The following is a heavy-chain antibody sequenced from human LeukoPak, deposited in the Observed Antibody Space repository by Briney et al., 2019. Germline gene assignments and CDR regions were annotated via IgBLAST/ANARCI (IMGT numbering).Heavy chain of an antibody. V-gene: IGHV4-61*01. Sequence: SETLSLTCTVSGGSFSSGSYYWSWIRQPPGKGLEWIGYIYYSGSTNYNPSLKSRVTISVDTSKNQFSLKLSSVTAADTAVYYCARDPPGVYYYYYGMDVWGQGTTVTVSS. CDR2: IYYSGST. CDR1: GGSFSSGSYY. CDR3: ARDPPGVYYYYYGMDV. J-gene: IGHJ6*02. D-gene: IGHD3-10*01.